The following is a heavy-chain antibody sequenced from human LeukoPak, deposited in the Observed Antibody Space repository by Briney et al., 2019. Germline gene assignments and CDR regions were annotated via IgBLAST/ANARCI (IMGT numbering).Heavy chain of an antibody. CDR2: ISGSGGST. CDR3: AKDANSYGHTWHVG. Sequence: GGSLRLFCAASGFTFSSYAMSWVRQAPGKGLEWVSAISGSGGSTYYADSVKGRFTISRDNSKNTLYLQMNSLRAEDTAVYYCAKDANSYGHTWHVGWGQGTLVTVSS. CDR1: GFTFSSYA. V-gene: IGHV3-23*01. J-gene: IGHJ4*02. D-gene: IGHD5-18*01.